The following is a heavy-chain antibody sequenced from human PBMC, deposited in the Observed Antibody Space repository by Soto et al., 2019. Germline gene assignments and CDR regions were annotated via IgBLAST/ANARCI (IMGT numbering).Heavy chain of an antibody. Sequence: SETLSLTCAVSGGSIISSNWWSCVRQPPGKGLEWIGEIYHSGSTNYNPSLKSRVTISVDKSKNQFSLKLSSVTAADTAVYYCARDASSGSYYYYYGMDVWGQGTTVTVSS. CDR2: IYHSGST. J-gene: IGHJ6*02. D-gene: IGHD1-26*01. CDR1: GGSIISSNW. CDR3: ARDASSGSYYYYYGMDV. V-gene: IGHV4-4*02.